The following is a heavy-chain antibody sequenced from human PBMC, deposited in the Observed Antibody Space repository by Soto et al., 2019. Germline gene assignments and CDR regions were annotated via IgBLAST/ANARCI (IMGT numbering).Heavy chain of an antibody. CDR3: AINIAVAGTGRAPYYYGMDV. CDR2: INPNSGGT. J-gene: IGHJ6*02. V-gene: IGHV1-2*02. CDR1: GYTFTGYY. Sequence: GASVKVSCKASGYTFTGYYMHWVRQAPVQGLERMGWINPNSGGTNYAQKFQVRVTMTRDTSISTAYMELSRLRSDDTAVYYCAINIAVAGTGRAPYYYGMDVWGQGTTVTVSS. D-gene: IGHD6-19*01.